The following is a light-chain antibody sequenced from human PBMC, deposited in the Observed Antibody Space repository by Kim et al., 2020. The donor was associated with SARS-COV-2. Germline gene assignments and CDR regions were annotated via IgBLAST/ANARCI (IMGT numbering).Light chain of an antibody. CDR1: SSDVGGYNL. CDR2: DVS. CDR3: SSYTNSNTV. J-gene: IGLJ2*01. V-gene: IGLV2-14*03. Sequence: QSALTQPASVSGSPGQSITISCTGISSDVGGYNLVSWYQQHPGKAPKLMIFDVSNRPSGVSNRFSGSKSGNTASLTISGLQAEDEADYYCSSYTNSNTVFGGGTQLTVL.